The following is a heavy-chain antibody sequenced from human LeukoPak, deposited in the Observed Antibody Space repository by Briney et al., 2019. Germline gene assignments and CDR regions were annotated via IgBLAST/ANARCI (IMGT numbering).Heavy chain of an antibody. J-gene: IGHJ4*02. CDR1: GGSISSYY. CDR2: IYYSGST. D-gene: IGHD5-12*01. Sequence: SETLSLTCTVSGGSISSYYWSWIRQPPGKGLEWIAYIYYSGSTNYNPSLKSRVTISVDTSKNQFSLQLNSVTPEDTAVYYCARVLVGYGRLDYWGQGTLVTVSS. CDR3: ARVLVGYGRLDY. V-gene: IGHV4-59*12.